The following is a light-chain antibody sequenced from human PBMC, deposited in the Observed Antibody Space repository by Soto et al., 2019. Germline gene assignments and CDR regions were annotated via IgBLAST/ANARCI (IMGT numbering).Light chain of an antibody. V-gene: IGKV2-28*01. CDR3: LATLPSWT. CDR2: LGS. Sequence: DIVMTQSPLSLPVTPGEPASISCRSSQSLLHSNGYNYLDWYLQKPGQSPQLLIYLGSNRASGVPDRFSGSGSGNRFSMKNRRGGAGGGGGFLWLATLPSWTFGQGNKVEIK. J-gene: IGKJ1*01. CDR1: QSLLHSNGYNY.